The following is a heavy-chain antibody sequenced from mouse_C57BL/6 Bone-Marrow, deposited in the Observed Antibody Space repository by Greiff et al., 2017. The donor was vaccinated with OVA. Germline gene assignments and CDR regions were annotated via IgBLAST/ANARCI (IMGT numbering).Heavy chain of an antibody. V-gene: IGHV5-17*01. D-gene: IGHD1-1*01. CDR2: ISSGSSTI. J-gene: IGHJ1*03. CDR1: GFTFSDYG. CDR3: ERRGTAVVDWYFDV. Sequence: EVQLVESGGGLVKPGGSLKLSCAASGFTFSDYGMHWVRQAPEKGLEWVAYISSGSSTIYYADTVKGRFTISRDNAKNTLFLQMTSLRSEDTAMYYCERRGTAVVDWYFDVWGTGTTVTVSA.